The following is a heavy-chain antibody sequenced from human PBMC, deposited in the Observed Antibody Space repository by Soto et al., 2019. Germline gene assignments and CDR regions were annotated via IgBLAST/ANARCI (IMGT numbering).Heavy chain of an antibody. V-gene: IGHV5-51*01. CDR1: GYTFNNYW. CDR2: IYPGDSQT. Sequence: GESLKISCEVSGYTFNNYWIAWVRQMPGKGLEWMGGIYPGDSQTRYSPTFQGQVAISADKSVNTAYLQWRSLKASDTAIYFCVRQATDYKSKSFDTWGQGTLVTVSS. D-gene: IGHD3-16*01. J-gene: IGHJ5*01. CDR3: VRQATDYKSKSFDT.